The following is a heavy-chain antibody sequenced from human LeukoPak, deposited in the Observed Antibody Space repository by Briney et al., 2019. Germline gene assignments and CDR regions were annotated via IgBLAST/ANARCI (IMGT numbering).Heavy chain of an antibody. V-gene: IGHV4-61*09. CDR2: IYASGST. CDR1: GGSISSGSYY. J-gene: IGHJ6*03. CDR3: ARHYAHSSSWYPILSYMDV. Sequence: MASETLFLTCTVSGGSISSGSYYWSWIRQPAGKGLEWIGHIYASGSTNYNPSLKSRVTISVDTSKNQFSLKLSSVTAADTAVYYCARHYAHSSSWYPILSYMDVWGKGTTVTVSS. D-gene: IGHD6-13*01.